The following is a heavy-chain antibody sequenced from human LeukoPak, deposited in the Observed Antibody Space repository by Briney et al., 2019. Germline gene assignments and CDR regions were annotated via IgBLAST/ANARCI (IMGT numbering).Heavy chain of an antibody. CDR1: GFTFSSYW. CDR2: IKEDGSET. D-gene: IGHD2/OR15-2a*01. CDR3: ALSPVPPY. V-gene: IGHV3-7*03. J-gene: IGHJ4*02. Sequence: PGGSLRLSCAASGFTFSSYWMSWVRQAPGKGLEWVSNIKEDGSETYYVDSVKGRFTISRDNAKNSLYLQMNSLRAEDTAVYYCALSPVPPYWGEASLATVYS.